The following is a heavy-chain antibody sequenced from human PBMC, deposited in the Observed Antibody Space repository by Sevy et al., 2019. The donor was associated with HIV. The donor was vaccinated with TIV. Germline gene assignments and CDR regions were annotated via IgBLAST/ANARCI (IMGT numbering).Heavy chain of an antibody. V-gene: IGHV4-39*02. CDR3: ARADYIGSRVDY. J-gene: IGHJ4*02. D-gene: IGHD6-13*01. Sequence: SETLSLTCTVSGGSFSSRNYYWGWIRQPPGKGLEWIGSIYYTGITYYNPSLKSRVTISVDTSKKLLSLKLSSVTAADTAVYYCARADYIGSRVDYWGQGTLVTVSS. CDR1: GGSFSSRNYY. CDR2: IYYTGIT.